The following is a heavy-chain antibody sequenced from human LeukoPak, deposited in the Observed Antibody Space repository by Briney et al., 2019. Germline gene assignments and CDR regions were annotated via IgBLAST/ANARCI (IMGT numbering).Heavy chain of an antibody. J-gene: IGHJ4*02. CDR2: ISGDETTT. CDR1: GFTFSSYW. V-gene: IGHV3-74*01. D-gene: IGHD3-10*01. CDR3: AGGSTLDRGLVYY. Sequence: GGSLRLSCAVSGFTFSSYWMHWVRHGPGKGLVWVSRISGDETTTSYADSVKGRFTIFRDNAKKTLFLQMNSLRVEDTAVYYCAGGSTLDRGLVYYWGQGTLVTVSS.